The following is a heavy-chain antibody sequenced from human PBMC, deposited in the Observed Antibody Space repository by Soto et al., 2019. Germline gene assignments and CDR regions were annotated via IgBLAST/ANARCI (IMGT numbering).Heavy chain of an antibody. D-gene: IGHD3-10*01. CDR3: ARVGGQLFGDHGMDV. Sequence: QVQLVQSGAAVKKPGASVKVSCKASGYTFTTYEINWLRQVPGQGLEWMGWMSPSSGNTGYVDQFRGRVTMTSNTSMTTAYMELSSLSSEDTAVYYCARVGGQLFGDHGMDVWGQGTTVTVSS. CDR2: MSPSSGNT. J-gene: IGHJ6*02. V-gene: IGHV1-8*01. CDR1: GYTFTTYE.